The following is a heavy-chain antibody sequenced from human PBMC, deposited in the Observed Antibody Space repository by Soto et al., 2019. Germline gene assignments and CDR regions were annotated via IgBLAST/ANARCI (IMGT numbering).Heavy chain of an antibody. CDR3: ARDACSGGGCYYFYGLDV. CDR1: GGSVDSGGFF. CDR2: TSQSGST. J-gene: IGHJ6*02. D-gene: IGHD2-15*01. V-gene: IGHV4-61*08. Sequence: QVRLQESGPGLVKPSETLSLTCIVSGGSVDSGGFFWSWIRQPPGMGLEWIGHTSQSGSTKYNPSLQSRVNISIDISTNQISLRLNSLTAADAGVYYCARDACSGGGCYYFYGLDVWGQGTTVAVSS.